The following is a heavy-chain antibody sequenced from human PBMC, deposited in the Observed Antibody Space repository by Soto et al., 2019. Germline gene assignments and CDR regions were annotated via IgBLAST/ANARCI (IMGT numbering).Heavy chain of an antibody. CDR1: GGTFGSYA. Sequence: QVQLVQSGAEVKKPGSSVKVSCKASGGTFGSYAISWGRQAPGQGLEWMGGIIPIPGTANYAQKFQCRVTIAADESTSTAYMELSSLRPADTAVYYCARSQGSSTSLEIYYYYYYGMDVWGQGTTVTVSS. D-gene: IGHD2-2*01. J-gene: IGHJ6*02. CDR3: ARSQGSSTSLEIYYYYYYGMDV. CDR2: IIPIPGTA. V-gene: IGHV1-69*01.